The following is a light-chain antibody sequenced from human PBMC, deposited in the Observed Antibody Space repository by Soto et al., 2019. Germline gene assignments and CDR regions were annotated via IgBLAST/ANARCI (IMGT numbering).Light chain of an antibody. Sequence: DIQMTQSPPSLSASVGDRVTLTCRASQDISNYLAWFQQRPGKPPKSLIYAASDLQSGVPSRFSGSGSGTHFTLTISRLQPEDFANYYCQQYKLLPLTFGGGTNVDI. CDR2: AAS. CDR3: QQYKLLPLT. CDR1: QDISNY. V-gene: IGKV1-16*01. J-gene: IGKJ4*01.